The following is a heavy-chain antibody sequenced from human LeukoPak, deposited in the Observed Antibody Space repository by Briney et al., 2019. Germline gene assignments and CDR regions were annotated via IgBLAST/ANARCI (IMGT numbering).Heavy chain of an antibody. D-gene: IGHD6-13*01. V-gene: IGHV4-34*01. CDR3: AKEGYSSSWYSRVAPFDY. CDR1: GGSFSGYY. CDR2: INHSGGT. J-gene: IGHJ4*02. Sequence: SETLSLTCAVYGGSFSGYYWSWIRQPPGKGLEWIGEINHSGGTKYNPSLKSRVTISVNTSKNQFSLKLSSVTAADTAMYYCAKEGYSSSWYSRVAPFDYWGQGTLVTVSS.